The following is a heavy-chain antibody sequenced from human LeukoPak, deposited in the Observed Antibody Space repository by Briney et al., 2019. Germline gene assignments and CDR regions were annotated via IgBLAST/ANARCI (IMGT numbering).Heavy chain of an antibody. CDR1: VGTFSSYA. Sequence: SVKVSCKASVGTFSSYAISWVRQAPGQGLEWMGRIIPIFGIANYAQKFQGRVTITADKSTSTAYMELSSRRSEDTAVYYCARGVQGGGRLNGMDVWGQGTTVTVSS. J-gene: IGHJ6*02. V-gene: IGHV1-69*04. CDR2: IIPIFGIA. D-gene: IGHD2-15*01. CDR3: ARGVQGGGRLNGMDV.